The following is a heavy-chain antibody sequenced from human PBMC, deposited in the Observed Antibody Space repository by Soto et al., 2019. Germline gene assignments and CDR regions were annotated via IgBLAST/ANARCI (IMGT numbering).Heavy chain of an antibody. J-gene: IGHJ3*02. Sequence: PGGSLRLSCAASGFSFSKLWMSWVRQTPGKGLEWVANIRQDGSEKNYVDSVKGRFTISRDNAKNSLYLQMNGLRAEDTAVYYCAKGCCGLGYCSGGSCYDAFDIWGQGTMVTVSS. CDR1: GFSFSKLW. V-gene: IGHV3-7*05. CDR2: IRQDGSEK. D-gene: IGHD2-15*01. CDR3: AKGCCGLGYCSGGSCYDAFDI.